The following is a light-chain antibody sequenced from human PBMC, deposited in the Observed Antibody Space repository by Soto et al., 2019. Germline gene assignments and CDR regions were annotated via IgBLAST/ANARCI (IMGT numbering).Light chain of an antibody. CDR2: GAS. CDR3: QQYNKWPLT. J-gene: IGKJ4*01. V-gene: IGKV3-20*01. CDR1: QSVSSSY. Sequence: EIVLTQSAGTLSLSAGERATLSWWASQSVSSSYLAWYQQKHGQAPRLLIYGASSRATGIPDRFSGSGSGTEFNLTISGLQSEDFAVYYCQQYNKWPLTFGGGTKVDIK.